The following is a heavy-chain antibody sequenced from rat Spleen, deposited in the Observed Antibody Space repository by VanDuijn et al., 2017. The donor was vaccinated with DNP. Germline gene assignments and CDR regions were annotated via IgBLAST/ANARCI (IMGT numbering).Heavy chain of an antibody. J-gene: IGHJ2*01. CDR3: ANYNYYDGTY. V-gene: IGHV5S10*01. D-gene: IGHD1-12*02. CDR2: ITYDGSRT. Sequence: EVQLVESGGDLVQSGRSLKVSCAASGFTFSDYNMAWVRQAPKKGLEWVATITYDGSRTYCRDSVKGRFTISRDNAENTVYLQMNTLRSEDSATYYCANYNYYDGTYWGQGVMVTVSS. CDR1: GFTFSDYN.